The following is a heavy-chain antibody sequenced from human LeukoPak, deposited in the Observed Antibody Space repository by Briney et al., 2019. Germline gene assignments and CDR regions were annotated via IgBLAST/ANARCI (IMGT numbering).Heavy chain of an antibody. J-gene: IGHJ4*02. CDR2: IRYDGSNK. D-gene: IGHD2-2*01. V-gene: IGHV3-30*02. CDR1: GFTFSSYG. CDR3: ARDRRCSSTSCYFDY. Sequence: GGSLRLSCAASGFTFSSYGMHWVRQAPGKGLEWVAFIRYDGSNKYYADSVKGRFTISRDNAKNSMYLQMNSLRAEDTAVYYCARDRRCSSTSCYFDYWGQGTLVTVSS.